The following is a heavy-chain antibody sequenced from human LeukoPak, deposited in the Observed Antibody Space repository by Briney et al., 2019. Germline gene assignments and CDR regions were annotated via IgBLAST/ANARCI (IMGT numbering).Heavy chain of an antibody. J-gene: IGHJ4*02. CDR2: IYHSGST. CDR3: ARAIEVGAMTPFDY. CDR1: GYSISSGYY. V-gene: IGHV4-38-2*02. Sequence: SETLSLTCTVSGYSISSGYYWGWIRQPPGKGLEWIGSIYHSGSTYYNPSLKSRATISVDTSKNQFSLKLSSVTAADTAVYYCARAIEVGAMTPFDYWGQGTLVTVSS. D-gene: IGHD1-26*01.